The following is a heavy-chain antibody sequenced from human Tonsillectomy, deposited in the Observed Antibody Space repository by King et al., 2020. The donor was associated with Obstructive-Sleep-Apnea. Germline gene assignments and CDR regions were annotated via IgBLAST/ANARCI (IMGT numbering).Heavy chain of an antibody. CDR2: ISYDGSNK. V-gene: IGHV3-30*04. CDR1: GFTFSSYA. D-gene: IGHD6-19*01. CDR3: ARDPTASVADPYGWFDP. J-gene: IGHJ5*02. Sequence: VQLVESGGGVVQPGRSLRLSCAASGFTFSSYAMHWVRQAPGKGLEWVAVISYDGSNKYYADSVKGRFTISRDNSKNTLYLQMNRLRAEDTAVYYCARDPTASVADPYGWFDPWGQGTLVTVSS.